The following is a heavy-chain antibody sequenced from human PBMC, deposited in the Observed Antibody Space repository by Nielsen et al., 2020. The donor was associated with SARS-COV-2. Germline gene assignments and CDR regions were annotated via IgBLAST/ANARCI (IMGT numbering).Heavy chain of an antibody. J-gene: IGHJ4*02. CDR2: ISGSGGST. CDR1: GFIFKNYA. Sequence: GGSLRLSCAISGFIFKNYAMSWVRQAPGKGLEWVSAISGSGGSTYYADSVKGRFTISRDNSKNTLYLQMNSLRAEDTAVYYCAKDLLARGAAASDWGQGTLVTVSS. CDR3: AKDLLARGAAASD. V-gene: IGHV3-23*01. D-gene: IGHD1-26*01.